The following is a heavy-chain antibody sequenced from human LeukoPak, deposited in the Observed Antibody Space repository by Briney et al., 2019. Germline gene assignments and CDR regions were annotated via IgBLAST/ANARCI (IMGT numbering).Heavy chain of an antibody. D-gene: IGHD2-15*01. CDR3: ARGTVVGSHFDY. CDR2: ISGSGGST. J-gene: IGHJ4*02. Sequence: PGGSLRLPCAASEFTFRNYAMNWVRQAPGKGLEWVSGISGSGGSTNYADSVKGRLTISRDNSKNTLYLQMNSLRAEDTAVYYCARGTVVGSHFDYWGQGTLVTVSS. V-gene: IGHV3-23*01. CDR1: EFTFRNYA.